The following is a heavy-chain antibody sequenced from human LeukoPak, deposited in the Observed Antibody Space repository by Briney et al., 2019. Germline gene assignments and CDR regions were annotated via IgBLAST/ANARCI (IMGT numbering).Heavy chain of an antibody. V-gene: IGHV1-2*02. CDR3: AKEVYGTGKAFEY. CDR1: GYTFTGYY. J-gene: IGHJ4*02. Sequence: ASVKVSCKASGYTFTGYYMHWVRQAPGQGLEWMGWINPNSGGTNYAQKFQGRVTMTRDTSISTAYMELSSLRSDDTAVFYCAKEVYGTGKAFEYWGQGTLVTVSS. D-gene: IGHD3-10*01. CDR2: INPNSGGT.